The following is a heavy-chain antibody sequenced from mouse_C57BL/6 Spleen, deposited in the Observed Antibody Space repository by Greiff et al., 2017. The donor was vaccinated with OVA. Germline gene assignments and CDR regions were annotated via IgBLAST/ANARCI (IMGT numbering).Heavy chain of an antibody. J-gene: IGHJ2*01. V-gene: IGHV1-50*01. CDR1: GYTFTSYW. CDR3: ARCYYYGSRYFDY. D-gene: IGHD1-1*01. CDR2: IDPSDSYT. Sequence: VQLQQPGAELVKPGASVKLSCKASGYTFTSYWMQWVKQRPGQGLEWIGEIDPSDSYTNYNQKFKGKATLTVDTSSSTAYMQLSSLTSEDSAVYYCARCYYYGSRYFDYWGQGTTLTVSS.